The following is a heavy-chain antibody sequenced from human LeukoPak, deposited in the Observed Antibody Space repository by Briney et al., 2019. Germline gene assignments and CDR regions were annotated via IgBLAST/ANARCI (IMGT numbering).Heavy chain of an antibody. D-gene: IGHD4-17*01. V-gene: IGHV3-74*01. CDR3: AKRADYGVNSYDY. CDR2: INSDGSST. J-gene: IGHJ4*02. CDR1: GFTFSSYW. Sequence: SGGSLRLSCAASGFTFSSYWMHWVRQAPGKGLVWVSRINSDGSSTSYADSVKGRFTISRDNAKNTLSLQMNSLRAEDTAVYYCAKRADYGVNSYDYWGQGTLVTVFS.